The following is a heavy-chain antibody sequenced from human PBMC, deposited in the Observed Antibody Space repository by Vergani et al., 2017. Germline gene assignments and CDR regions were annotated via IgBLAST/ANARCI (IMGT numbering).Heavy chain of an antibody. V-gene: IGHV1-3*01. CDR2: INAGNGNT. Sequence: QVQLVQSGAEVKKPGASVKVSCKASGYTFTSYAMHWVRQAPGQRLEWMGWINAGNGNTKYSQKFQGRVTITRDTSASAAYMELSSLRSEDTAVYYCASAVVVAAPDAFDIWGQGTMVTVSS. D-gene: IGHD2-15*01. CDR3: ASAVVVAAPDAFDI. CDR1: GYTFTSYA. J-gene: IGHJ3*02.